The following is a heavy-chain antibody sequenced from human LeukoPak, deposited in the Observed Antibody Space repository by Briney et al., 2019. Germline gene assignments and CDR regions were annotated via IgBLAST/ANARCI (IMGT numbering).Heavy chain of an antibody. V-gene: IGHV3-30*18. CDR1: GFTFSSYD. D-gene: IGHD4-17*01. CDR2: ISYDGSDK. J-gene: IGHJ4*02. CDR3: AKDYGDYEDSGFDY. Sequence: GGSLRLSCAASGFTFSSYDMHWIRRAPGKGLEWVAIISYDGSDKYYADSVKGRFTISRDNSKNTLYLQMNSLRAEDTAVYYGAKDYGDYEDSGFDYWGQGTLVTVSS.